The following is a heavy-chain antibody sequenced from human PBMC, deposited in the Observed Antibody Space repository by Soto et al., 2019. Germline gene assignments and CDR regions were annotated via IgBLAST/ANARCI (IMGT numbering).Heavy chain of an antibody. V-gene: IGHV1-69*05. D-gene: IGHD6-13*01. CDR3: ARAPQQSSSRHSYGLDV. Sequence: QVQLVQSGAEVRKPGSSVKVSCKASGSTFTNFAITWVRQAPGRGLEWMGGIFPVFGIATYAQNFRGRVIIVTDKPSNATHMEVTSLPSEDTPLYYCARAPQQSSSRHSYGLDVWGQGTAVTVTS. CDR2: IFPVFGIA. J-gene: IGHJ6*02. CDR1: GSTFTNFA.